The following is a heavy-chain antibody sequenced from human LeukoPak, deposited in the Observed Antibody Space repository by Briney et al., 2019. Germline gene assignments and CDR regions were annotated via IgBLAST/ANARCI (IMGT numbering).Heavy chain of an antibody. Sequence: SETLSLTCTVSGGSISSSSYYWGWIRLPPGKGLEWIGSIYYSGSTYYNPSLKSRVTISVDTSKNQFSLKLSSVTAADTAVYYCARRGVMTIFGVVTPGAFDIWGQGTMVTVSS. CDR3: ARRGVMTIFGVVTPGAFDI. CDR2: IYYSGST. D-gene: IGHD3-3*01. CDR1: GGSISSSSYY. J-gene: IGHJ3*02. V-gene: IGHV4-39*01.